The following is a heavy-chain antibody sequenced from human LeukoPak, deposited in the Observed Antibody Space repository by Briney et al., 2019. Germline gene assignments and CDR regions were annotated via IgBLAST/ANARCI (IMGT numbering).Heavy chain of an antibody. CDR2: IYHSGST. CDR1: GGSIGSGGYY. CDR3: ARDQGYCSSTSCLTFGAFDI. Sequence: SETLSLTCTVSGGSIGSGGYYWSCIRQPPGKGLECIGYIYHSGSTYYNPSLKSRVTISVDRSKNQFSLKLSSVTAADTAVYYCARDQGYCSSTSCLTFGAFDIWGQGTMVTVSS. D-gene: IGHD2-2*01. J-gene: IGHJ3*02. V-gene: IGHV4-30-2*01.